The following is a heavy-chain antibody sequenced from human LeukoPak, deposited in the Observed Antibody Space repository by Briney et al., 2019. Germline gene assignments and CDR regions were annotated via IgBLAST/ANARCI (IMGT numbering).Heavy chain of an antibody. CDR1: GGSISSGGDIYSTTYY. Sequence: PSETLSLTCSVSGGSISSGGDIYSTTYYGAWIRQPPGKGLEWIGTINYSGKTFYNPSLKSRVTMSVDTSKNQFSLKLSSVTAADTAVYYCARSLYCSSVNCPTQTWFDPWGQGTLVSVSS. J-gene: IGHJ5*02. D-gene: IGHD2-2*01. V-gene: IGHV4-39*01. CDR2: INYSGKT. CDR3: ARSLYCSSVNCPTQTWFDP.